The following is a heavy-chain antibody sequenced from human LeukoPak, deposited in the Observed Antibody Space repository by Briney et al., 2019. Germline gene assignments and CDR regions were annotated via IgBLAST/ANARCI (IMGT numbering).Heavy chain of an antibody. V-gene: IGHV3-48*03. J-gene: IGHJ3*02. Sequence: AGSLRLSCAASGFTFSSYEMNWVRQAPGKGLEWVSYISSSGGAIYYADSVKGRFTISRDNAKNSLFLQMNSLRAEDTAVYYCARDHDERGDAFEIWGQGTMLTVSS. CDR2: ISSSGGAI. CDR1: GFTFSSYE. CDR3: ARDHDERGDAFEI. D-gene: IGHD1-1*01.